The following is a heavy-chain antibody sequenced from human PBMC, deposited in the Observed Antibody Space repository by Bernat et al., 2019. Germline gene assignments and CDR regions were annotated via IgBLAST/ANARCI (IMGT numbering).Heavy chain of an antibody. V-gene: IGHV1-46*03. D-gene: IGHD3-22*01. J-gene: IGHJ4*02. Sequence: QVQLVQSGAEVKKPGASVKVSCKASGYTFTSYYMHWVRQAPGQGLEWMGIINPSGGSTSYAQKFQGRVTMTRDTSTSKVYMELSSLRSEDPAVYYCAREWHDSSGYYYPEDYFDYWGQGTLVTVSS. CDR3: AREWHDSSGYYYPEDYFDY. CDR1: GYTFTSYY. CDR2: INPSGGST.